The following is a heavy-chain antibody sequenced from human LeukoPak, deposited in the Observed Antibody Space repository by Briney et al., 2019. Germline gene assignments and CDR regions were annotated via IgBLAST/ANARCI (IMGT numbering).Heavy chain of an antibody. J-gene: IGHJ4*02. Sequence: SETLSLTCTVSGVSISSYYWSWIRQPPGKGLEWIGYIYYSGRTNYNPSLKSRVTISGDTSKNQFSLKLSSVTAADTAVYYCARGRYTYALEDYFDYWGQGTLVTVSS. D-gene: IGHD5-18*01. CDR3: ARGRYTYALEDYFDY. CDR1: GVSISSYY. CDR2: IYYSGRT. V-gene: IGHV4-59*01.